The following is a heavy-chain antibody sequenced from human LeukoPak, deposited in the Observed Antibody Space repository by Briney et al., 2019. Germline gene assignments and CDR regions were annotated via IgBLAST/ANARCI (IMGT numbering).Heavy chain of an antibody. Sequence: GGSLRLSCAGSGFTFSRHWMHWVRQAPGKGLVWVSGIHADGSGTDYADFVKGRFTISRDNAKNMLYLDMNSLRADDTAVYYCARDRPNNWFDPWGQGTLVTVPS. CDR3: ARDRPNNWFDP. CDR1: GFTFSRHW. V-gene: IGHV3-74*01. J-gene: IGHJ5*02. CDR2: IHADGSGT.